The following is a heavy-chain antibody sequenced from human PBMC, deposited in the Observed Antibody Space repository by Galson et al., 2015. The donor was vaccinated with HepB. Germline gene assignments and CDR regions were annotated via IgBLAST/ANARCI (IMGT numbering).Heavy chain of an antibody. CDR3: AKDRYCGNTHCIDAFDN. D-gene: IGHD1-7*01. CDR1: GFTFSGYV. V-gene: IGHV3-23*01. CDR2: ISGRGVSK. Sequence: SLRLSCAPSGFTFSGYVMSWVRRAPGKGLEWVSSISGRGVSKYYADSVRGRFTISRDKSKNTVYLQMNSLRAEDTAVYHCAKDRYCGNTHCIDAFDNWGQGTMVTVSS. J-gene: IGHJ3*02.